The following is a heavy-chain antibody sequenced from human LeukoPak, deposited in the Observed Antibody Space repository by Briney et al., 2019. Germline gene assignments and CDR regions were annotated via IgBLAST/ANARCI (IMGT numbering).Heavy chain of an antibody. CDR1: GFTFSSYW. CDR2: IKQGGSEK. J-gene: IGHJ1*01. D-gene: IGHD1-26*01. Sequence: GGSLRLSCAASGFTFSSYWMSWVRQAPGKGLEWVANIKQGGSEKYYVDSVKGRFTISRDNANNSVYLQMNSLRAEDTALYYCARISGSSKKYFQHWGQGTLATVSS. V-gene: IGHV3-7*01. CDR3: ARISGSSKKYFQH.